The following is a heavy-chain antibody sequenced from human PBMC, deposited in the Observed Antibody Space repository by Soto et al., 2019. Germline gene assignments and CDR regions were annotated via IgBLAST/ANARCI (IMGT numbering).Heavy chain of an antibody. CDR3: ARAGGSNWFDP. CDR1: GGTFSSYA. D-gene: IGHD2-15*01. Sequence: ASVKVSCKASGGTFSSYAISWVRQAPGQGLEWMGWINPNSGGTNYAQKFQGWVTMTRDTSISTAYMELSRLRSDDTAVYYCARAGGSNWFDPWGQGTLVTVSS. J-gene: IGHJ5*02. CDR2: INPNSGGT. V-gene: IGHV1-2*04.